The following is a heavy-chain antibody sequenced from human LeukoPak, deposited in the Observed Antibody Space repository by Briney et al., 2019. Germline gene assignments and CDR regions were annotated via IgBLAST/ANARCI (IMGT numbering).Heavy chain of an antibody. Sequence: SQTLSLTCATSGDSVSSNSAAWNWIRQSPSRGLEWLGRTYYRSKWYNDYAVSVKSRITINPDTSKSQFSLQLNSVTPEDTAVYYCASTSSSWYGYYYGMDVWGQGTTVTVSS. CDR1: GDSVSSNSAA. D-gene: IGHD6-13*01. CDR3: ASTSSSWYGYYYGMDV. CDR2: TYYRSKWYN. V-gene: IGHV6-1*01. J-gene: IGHJ6*02.